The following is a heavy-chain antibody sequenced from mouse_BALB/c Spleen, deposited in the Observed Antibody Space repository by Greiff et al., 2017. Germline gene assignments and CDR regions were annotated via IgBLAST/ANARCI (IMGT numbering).Heavy chain of an antibody. CDR2: IWAGGST. D-gene: IGHD2-3*01. CDR1: GFSLTSYG. V-gene: IGHV2-9*02. Sequence: VMLVESGPGLVAPSQSLSITCTVSGFSLTSYGVHWVRQPPGKGLEWLGVIWAGGSTNYNSALMSRLSISKDNSKSQVFLKMNSLQTDDTAMYYCASIYDGYYFLAYWGQGTLVTVSA. J-gene: IGHJ3*01. CDR3: ASIYDGYYFLAY.